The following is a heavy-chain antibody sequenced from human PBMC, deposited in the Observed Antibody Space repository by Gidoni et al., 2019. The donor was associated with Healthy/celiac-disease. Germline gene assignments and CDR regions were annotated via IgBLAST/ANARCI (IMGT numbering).Heavy chain of an antibody. CDR2: IYPGDSDT. CDR1: GYSFTSYW. Sequence: EVQLVPSGAAVKKPGASLTISCKGSGYSFTSYWIGWVRQMPGKGLEWMGIIYPGDSDTRYSPAVQGQVTISADKSSSTAYLQGSSLKAADTAMYYCARRRYSYGGGNDAFDIWGQGTMVTVSS. D-gene: IGHD5-18*01. J-gene: IGHJ3*02. CDR3: ARRRYSYGGGNDAFDI. V-gene: IGHV5-51*01.